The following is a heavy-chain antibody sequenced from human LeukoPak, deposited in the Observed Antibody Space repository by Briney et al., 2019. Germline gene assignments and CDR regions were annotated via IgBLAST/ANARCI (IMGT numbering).Heavy chain of an antibody. CDR3: ARLNAVYYHDSSGYIKDY. CDR1: GYTFTGYY. V-gene: IGHV1-2*02. J-gene: IGHJ4*02. Sequence: ASVKVSCKASGYTFTGYYMHWVRQAPGQGLEWMGWISPNSGGTNYAQKFQGRVTMTRDTSISTAYMELSRLRSDDTAVYYCARLNAVYYHDSSGYIKDYWGQGTLVTVSS. CDR2: ISPNSGGT. D-gene: IGHD3-22*01.